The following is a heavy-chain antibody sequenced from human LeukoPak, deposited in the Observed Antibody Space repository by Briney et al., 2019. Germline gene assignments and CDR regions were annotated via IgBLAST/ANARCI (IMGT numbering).Heavy chain of an antibody. CDR2: IHPGDSDT. CDR1: GLNFANSW. J-gene: IGHJ4*02. V-gene: IGHV5-51*01. Sequence: PGASLKISCKASGLNFANSWIGWVRQLPGKGLEWMGIIHPGDSDTRYSPSFQGQVTISADKSISTAYLQWSSLKASDTAMYYCARHTVYSTSWSLTYYFDHWGQGTLVTVSS. D-gene: IGHD6-13*01. CDR3: ARHTVYSTSWSLTYYFDH.